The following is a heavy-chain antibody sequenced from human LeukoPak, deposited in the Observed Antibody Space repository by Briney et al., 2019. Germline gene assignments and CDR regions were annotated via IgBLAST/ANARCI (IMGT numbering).Heavy chain of an antibody. CDR3: ARHRVGMATRPSTNWFDP. CDR2: IYYSGST. D-gene: IGHD5-24*01. Sequence: ETLSLTCTVSGGSISSYYWSWIRQPPGKGLERIGYIYYSGSTNYNPSLKSRVTISVDTSKNQFSLKLSSVTAADTAVYYCARHRVGMATRPSTNWFDPWGQGTLVTVSS. J-gene: IGHJ5*02. CDR1: GGSISSYY. V-gene: IGHV4-59*08.